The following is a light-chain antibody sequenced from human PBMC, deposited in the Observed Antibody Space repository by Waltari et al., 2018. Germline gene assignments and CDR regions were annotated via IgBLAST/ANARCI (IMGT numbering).Light chain of an antibody. J-gene: IGKJ1*01. CDR2: GAS. CDR1: QSVSRY. V-gene: IGKV3-20*01. CDR3: QHHVSLPAT. Sequence: SCRASQSVSRYLARYQQKPGQAPRLLIYGASTRATSIPDRSIGSGSVTDFSLTISRLEPEDFAVYFCQHHVSLPATFGQGTKVEIK.